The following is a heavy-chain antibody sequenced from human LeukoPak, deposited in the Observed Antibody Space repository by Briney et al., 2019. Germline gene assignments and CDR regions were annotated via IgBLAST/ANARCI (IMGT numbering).Heavy chain of an antibody. Sequence: GGSLRLSCAASGFTFSSYSMNWVRQAPGKGLEWVSYISSSSTIYYADSVKGRFTISRDNAKNSLYLQMNSLRAEDTAVYYCARGGQWLRYWGQGTLVTVSS. D-gene: IGHD5-12*01. CDR3: ARGGQWLRY. J-gene: IGHJ4*02. CDR1: GFTFSSYS. V-gene: IGHV3-48*01. CDR2: ISSSSTI.